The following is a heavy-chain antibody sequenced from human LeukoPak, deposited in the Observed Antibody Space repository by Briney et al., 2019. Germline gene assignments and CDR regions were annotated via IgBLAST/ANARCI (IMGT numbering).Heavy chain of an antibody. CDR1: GFTFSSYA. J-gene: IGHJ4*02. D-gene: IGHD3-10*01. CDR2: ISYDGSNK. Sequence: GGSLRLSCAASGFTFSSYAMHWVRQAPGKGLEWVAVISYDGSNKYYADSVKGRFTISRDNSKNTLYLQMNSLRAEDTAVYYCARDGSGSYYRGHFDYWGQGTLVTVSS. V-gene: IGHV3-30-3*01. CDR3: ARDGSGSYYRGHFDY.